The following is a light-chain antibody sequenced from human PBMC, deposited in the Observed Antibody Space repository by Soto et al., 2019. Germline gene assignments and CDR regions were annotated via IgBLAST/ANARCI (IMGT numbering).Light chain of an antibody. Sequence: EIVLPQSPDPLSLSPGERSTLSCMAVQSVSSYLAWYQQKPGQAPRLLIYDASNRATGIPARFSGGGSGTDFTLTISSLEPEDFAVYYCQQRSNWPVTFGQVTRLEIK. CDR2: DAS. J-gene: IGKJ5*01. V-gene: IGKV3-11*01. CDR1: QSVSSY. CDR3: QQRSNWPVT.